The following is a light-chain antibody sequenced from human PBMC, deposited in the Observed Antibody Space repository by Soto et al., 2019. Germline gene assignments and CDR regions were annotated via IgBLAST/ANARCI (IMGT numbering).Light chain of an antibody. CDR3: QQCGSSPWT. Sequence: EIVVTQSPATLSLSPGERATLSCRASQSVSSHLAWYQQKPGQAPRLLIYAASSRATGIPDRFSGGGSGTDFTLTISRLEPEDFAVYYCQQCGSSPWTFGQGTKVDIK. J-gene: IGKJ1*01. V-gene: IGKV3-20*01. CDR1: QSVSSH. CDR2: AAS.